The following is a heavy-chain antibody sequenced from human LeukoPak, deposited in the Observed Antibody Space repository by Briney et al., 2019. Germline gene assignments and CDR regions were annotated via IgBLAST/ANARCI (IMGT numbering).Heavy chain of an antibody. J-gene: IGHJ6*02. V-gene: IGHV3-30*02. CDR1: GFTFSSYG. CDR2: IRYDGSNK. CDR3: ARESLTDSSGYYLGYYYGMDV. Sequence: GGSLRLSCAASGFTFSSYGMHWVRQAPGKGLEWVAFIRYDGSNKYYADSVKGRFTISRDNSKNTLYLQINSLRAEDTAVYYCARESLTDSSGYYLGYYYGMDVWGQGTTVTVSS. D-gene: IGHD3-22*01.